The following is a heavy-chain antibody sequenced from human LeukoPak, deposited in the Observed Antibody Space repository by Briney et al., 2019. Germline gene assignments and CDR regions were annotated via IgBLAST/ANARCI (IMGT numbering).Heavy chain of an antibody. J-gene: IGHJ3*02. CDR2: IYHSGST. CDR1: GGSISSGGYS. CDR3: ARASRGSARDAFDI. Sequence: NPSQTLSLTCAVSGGSISSGGYSWSWIRQPPGKGLEWIGYIYHSGSTYYNPSLKSRVTISVDRSKNQFSLKLSSVTAADTAVYYCARASRGSARDAFDIWGQGTMVTVSS. D-gene: IGHD5-12*01. V-gene: IGHV4-30-2*01.